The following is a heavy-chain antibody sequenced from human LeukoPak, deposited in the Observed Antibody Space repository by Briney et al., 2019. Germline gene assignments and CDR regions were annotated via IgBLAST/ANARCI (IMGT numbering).Heavy chain of an antibody. CDR3: AAGTPNIVAHDAFDI. D-gene: IGHD5-12*01. CDR1: GFTFTICA. CDR2: IVVGSGNT. V-gene: IGHV1-58*02. J-gene: IGHJ3*02. Sequence: TSVTVSFKASGFTFTICAMQWVRQARGQRLEWIGWIVVGSGNTNYAQKFQERVTITRDMSTSTAYMELSSLRSEDTAVYYCAAGTPNIVAHDAFDIWGQGTMVTVSS.